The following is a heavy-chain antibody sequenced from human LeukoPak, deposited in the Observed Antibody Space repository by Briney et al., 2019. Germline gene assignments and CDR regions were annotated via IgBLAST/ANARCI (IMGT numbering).Heavy chain of an antibody. D-gene: IGHD2/OR15-2a*01. CDR2: INPNNGGT. CDR1: GYTFTTYY. J-gene: IGHJ4*02. V-gene: IGHV1-2*02. CDR3: ARDVSNRFDY. Sequence: ASVQVSCKASGYTFTTYYMHWVRQAPGQGLEWMGWINPNNGGTNYAQKFQGRVTMTRDTSISTAYMELSRLRSDDTAVYYCARDVSNRFDYWGQGTLVTVSS.